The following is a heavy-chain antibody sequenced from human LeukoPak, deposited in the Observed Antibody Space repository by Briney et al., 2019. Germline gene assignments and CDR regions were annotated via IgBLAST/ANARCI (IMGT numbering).Heavy chain of an antibody. D-gene: IGHD3-9*01. CDR1: GFTFSSYA. V-gene: IGHV3-23*01. J-gene: IGHJ4*02. CDR3: AKDLSGYTYYFDY. Sequence: GGSLRLSCAASGFTFSSYAMSWVRQAPGKGLEWVSAISGSGGTYYADSVKGRFTISRDNSKNTLYLQMNSLRAEDTAVYYCAKDLSGYTYYFDYWGQGTLVTVSS. CDR2: ISGSGGT.